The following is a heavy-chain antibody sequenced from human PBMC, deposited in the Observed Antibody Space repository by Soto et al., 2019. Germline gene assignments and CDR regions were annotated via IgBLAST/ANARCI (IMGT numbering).Heavy chain of an antibody. V-gene: IGHV1-69*08. CDR2: IIPILGIA. D-gene: IGHD3-22*01. J-gene: IGHJ3*02. CDR1: GGTFSSYT. CDR3: ARDEHYYDSSGSDAFDI. Sequence: QVQLVQSGAEVKKPGSSVKVSCKASGGTFSSYTISWVRQAPGQGLEWMGRIIPILGIANYAQKFQGRVTITADKSTSTAYMELSSLRSEDTAVYYCARDEHYYDSSGSDAFDIWGQGTMVTVSS.